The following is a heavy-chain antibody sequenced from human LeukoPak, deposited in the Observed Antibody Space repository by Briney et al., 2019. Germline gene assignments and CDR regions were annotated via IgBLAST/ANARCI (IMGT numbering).Heavy chain of an antibody. CDR3: ATSSSQWLHDY. CDR2: IYYSGGT. Sequence: SETLSLTCTVSGGSISSYYWSWIRQPPGKGLEWIGYIYYSGGTNYNPSLKSRVTISVDTSKNQFSLKLSSVTAADTAVYYCATSSSQWLHDYWGQGTLVTVSS. J-gene: IGHJ4*02. V-gene: IGHV4-59*01. CDR1: GGSISSYY. D-gene: IGHD6-19*01.